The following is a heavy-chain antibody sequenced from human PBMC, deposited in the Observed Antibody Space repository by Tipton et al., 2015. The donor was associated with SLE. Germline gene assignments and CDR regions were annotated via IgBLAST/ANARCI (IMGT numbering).Heavy chain of an antibody. V-gene: IGHV4-31*01. J-gene: IGHJ4*02. CDR2: IGYGGST. CDR1: GDSISSGGYY. Sequence: LRLSCTVSGDSISSGGYYWSWIRQHPGKGLEWIGYIGYGGSTYYNPSLKSQVTISMGTSKNHFSLKLTSVTAADTAVYYCARGAVGRYHYFDYWGQRTLVTVSS. CDR3: ARGAVGRYHYFDY. D-gene: IGHD4-23*01.